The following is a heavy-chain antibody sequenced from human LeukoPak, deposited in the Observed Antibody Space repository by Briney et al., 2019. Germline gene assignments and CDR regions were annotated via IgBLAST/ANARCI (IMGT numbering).Heavy chain of an antibody. D-gene: IGHD2-2*01. J-gene: IGHJ6*02. CDR3: ARQDVVVITAATYYYGMDV. CDR2: IYYSGST. CDR1: VGSISSYY. Sequence: SETLSLTCTVSVGSISSYYWNWIRQPPGKGLEWIGYIYYSGSTNYHPSLKSRVTISVDTSKNQFSLKLSSVTAADAAVYYCARQDVVVITAATYYYGMDVWGQGTTVTVSS. V-gene: IGHV4-59*08.